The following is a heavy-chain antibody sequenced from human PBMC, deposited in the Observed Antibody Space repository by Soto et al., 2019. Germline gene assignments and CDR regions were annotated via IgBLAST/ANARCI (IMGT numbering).Heavy chain of an antibody. D-gene: IGHD2-21*01. J-gene: IGHJ4*02. CDR1: GYTFTSYG. V-gene: IGHV1-18*01. Sequence: QVQLVQSGAEVKKPGASVKVSCKASGYTFTSYGISWVRQAPGQGLEWMGWISAYNVNTNYAQKLQGRVTMTTDTSTSPAYIEMRRLRSDDTAVYYCASLHSYVSPRRTDYWGQGTLGTVSS. CDR2: ISAYNVNT. CDR3: ASLHSYVSPRRTDY.